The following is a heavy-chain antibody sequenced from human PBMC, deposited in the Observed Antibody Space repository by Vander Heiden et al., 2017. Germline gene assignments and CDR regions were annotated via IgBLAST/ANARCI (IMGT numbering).Heavy chain of an antibody. D-gene: IGHD2-21*02. V-gene: IGHV1-69*01. J-gene: IGHJ4*02. CDR3: ARDCGGDGQDHRPLYYFDY. CDR2: IPIFGTA. Sequence: IPIFGTANYAQKFQGRVTITADESTSTAYMELSSLRSEETAVYYCARDCGGDGQDHRPLYYFDYWGQGTMVTVYS.